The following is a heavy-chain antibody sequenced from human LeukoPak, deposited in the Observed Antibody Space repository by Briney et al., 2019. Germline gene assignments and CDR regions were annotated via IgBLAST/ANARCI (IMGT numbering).Heavy chain of an antibody. CDR2: ISYDGDNK. J-gene: IGHJ6*02. V-gene: IGHV3-30*03. CDR1: GFTFRTNA. CDR3: ARVKHSSSWYFGTDHYYGMDV. Sequence: GGSLRLSCAASGFTFRTNAMHWVRQAPGKGLEWVAVISYDGDNKYHADSVRGRFTISRDNSKNTLYLQMNSLRSEDTAVYYCARVKHSSSWYFGTDHYYGMDVWGQGTTVTVSS. D-gene: IGHD6-13*01.